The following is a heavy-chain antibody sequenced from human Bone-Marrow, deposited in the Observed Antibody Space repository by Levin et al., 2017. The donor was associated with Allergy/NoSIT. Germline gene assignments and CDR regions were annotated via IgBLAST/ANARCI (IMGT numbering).Heavy chain of an antibody. CDR3: ARLGGRGVIIRPSAFDI. CDR2: IYTSGST. V-gene: IGHV4-61*02. D-gene: IGHD3-10*01. Sequence: SETLSLTCTVSGGSISSGSYYWSWIRQPAGKGLEWIGRIYTSGSTNYNPSLKSRVTISVDTSKNQFSLKLSSVTAADTAVYYCARLGGRGVIIRPSAFDIWGQGTMVTVSS. J-gene: IGHJ3*02. CDR1: GGSISSGSYY.